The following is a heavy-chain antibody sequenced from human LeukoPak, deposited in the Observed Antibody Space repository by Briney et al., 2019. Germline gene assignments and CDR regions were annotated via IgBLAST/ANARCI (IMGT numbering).Heavy chain of an antibody. CDR1: GYTFTNYA. CDR3: ARLYSSGWPLECMDV. CDR2: ISAYNGNT. Sequence: ASVKVSCKASGYTFTNYAVNWVRRAPGQGLEYMGYISAYNGNTNYAQNFRGRLTLTTDTSTTTVYMELRSLRYDDTAVYYCARLYSSGWPLECMDVWGQGTTVTVSS. V-gene: IGHV1-18*01. D-gene: IGHD6-19*01. J-gene: IGHJ6*02.